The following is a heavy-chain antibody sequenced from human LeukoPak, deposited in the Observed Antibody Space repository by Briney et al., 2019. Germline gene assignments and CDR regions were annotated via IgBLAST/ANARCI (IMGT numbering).Heavy chain of an antibody. D-gene: IGHD6-13*01. V-gene: IGHV4-39*01. J-gene: IGHJ4*02. CDR3: ARVAAAAGIYFDY. CDR2: IYYSGST. Sequence: PSEALSLTCTVSGGSISSSSYYWGWIRQPPGKGLEWMGSIYYSGSTYYNPSLESRVTISVDTSKNQFSLKLSSVTAADTAVYYCARVAAAAGIYFDYWGQGTLVTVSS. CDR1: GGSISSSSYY.